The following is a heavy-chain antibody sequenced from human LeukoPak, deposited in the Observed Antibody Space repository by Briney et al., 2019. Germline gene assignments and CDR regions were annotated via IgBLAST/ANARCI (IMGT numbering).Heavy chain of an antibody. V-gene: IGHV3-21*01. J-gene: IGHJ4*02. Sequence: EGSLRLSCAASGSTFSSYSMNWVRQAPGKGLEWVSSISSSSSYIYYADSVKGRFTISRDNAKNSLYLQMNSLRAEDTAVYYCAARSPAAKGNSVDYWGQGTLVTVSS. D-gene: IGHD2-2*01. CDR2: ISSSSSYI. CDR3: AARSPAAKGNSVDY. CDR1: GSTFSSYS.